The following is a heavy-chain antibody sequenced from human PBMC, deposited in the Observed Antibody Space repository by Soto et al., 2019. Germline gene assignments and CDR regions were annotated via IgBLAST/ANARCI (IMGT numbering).Heavy chain of an antibody. CDR1: GFTFSSYG. CDR3: GAGQYFSDY. V-gene: IGHV3-30*03. D-gene: IGHD6-13*01. Sequence: QVQLVESGGGVVQPGRSLRLSCAASGFTFSSYGMHWVRQAPGKGLEWVALISYDGSDKYYADSVKGRFTISRDNSKNAMDLQMNSRRVEETAVYYGGAGQYFSDYLGQGTLVTVSS. CDR2: ISYDGSDK. J-gene: IGHJ4*02.